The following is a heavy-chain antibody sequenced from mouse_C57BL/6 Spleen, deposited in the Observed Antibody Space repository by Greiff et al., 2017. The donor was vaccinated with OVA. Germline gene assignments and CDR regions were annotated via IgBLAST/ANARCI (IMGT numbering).Heavy chain of an antibody. J-gene: IGHJ4*01. Sequence: EVKVEESGGGLVQPGGSMKLSCAASGFTFSDAWMDWVRQSPEKGLEWVAEIRNKANNHATYYAESVKGRFTISRDDSKSSVYLQMNSLRAEDTGIYYCTRPSPYYSNYVGAMDYWGQGTSVTVSS. CDR3: TRPSPYYSNYVGAMDY. V-gene: IGHV6-6*01. CDR2: IRNKANNHAT. D-gene: IGHD2-5*01. CDR1: GFTFSDAW.